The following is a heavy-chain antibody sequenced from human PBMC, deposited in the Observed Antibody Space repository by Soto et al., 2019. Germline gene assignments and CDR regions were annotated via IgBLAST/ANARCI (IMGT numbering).Heavy chain of an antibody. CDR2: ISFSGGNT. CDR1: GFTFSNSA. Sequence: GGSLRLSCATSGFTFSNSAMSWVRQAPGKGLEWVSFISFSGGNTYYADSVKGRFTISGDNSKNTLYLQMNSLRAEDTAVYYCARGGGVMSAFDIWGQGTMVTISS. V-gene: IGHV3-23*01. J-gene: IGHJ3*02. CDR3: ARGGGVMSAFDI. D-gene: IGHD3-16*01.